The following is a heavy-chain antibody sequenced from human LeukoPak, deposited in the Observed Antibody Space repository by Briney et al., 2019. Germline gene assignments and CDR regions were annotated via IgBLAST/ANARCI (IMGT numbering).Heavy chain of an antibody. D-gene: IGHD5-24*01. CDR1: GGSISSSSYY. Sequence: PSETLSLTCTVSGGSISSSSYYWGWIRQPPGKGLEWIGSIYYSGSTYYNPSLKSRVTISVDTSKDQFSLKLSSVTAADTAVYYCARDWAGRDGYKPVGTFDYWGQGTLVTVSS. CDR3: ARDWAGRDGYKPVGTFDY. CDR2: IYYSGST. V-gene: IGHV4-39*07. J-gene: IGHJ4*02.